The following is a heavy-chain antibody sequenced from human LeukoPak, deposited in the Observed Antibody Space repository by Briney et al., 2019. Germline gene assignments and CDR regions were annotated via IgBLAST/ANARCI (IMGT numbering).Heavy chain of an antibody. D-gene: IGHD6-6*01. V-gene: IGHV3-53*01. CDR3: ARDAPQYSSSSNY. CDR1: GFTVNSKY. J-gene: IGHJ4*02. CDR2: MYSGGSA. Sequence: GGSLRLSCAASGFTVNSKYMSWVRQAPGKGLEWVSVMYSGGSAYYADSVRGRFTISRDNAKNSLYLQMNSLRAEDTAVYYCARDAPQYSSSSNYWGQGTLVTVSS.